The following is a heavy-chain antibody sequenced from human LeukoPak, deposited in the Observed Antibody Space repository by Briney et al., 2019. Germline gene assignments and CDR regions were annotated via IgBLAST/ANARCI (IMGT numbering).Heavy chain of an antibody. D-gene: IGHD2-2*01. CDR2: ISYDGSNK. CDR1: GFTFSSYA. CDR3: ARDQGGVVPAAMPPYYYYYGMDV. V-gene: IGHV3-30-3*01. J-gene: IGHJ6*02. Sequence: GGSLRLSSAASGFTFSSYAMHWVRQAPGKGLEWVAVISYDGSNKYYADSVKGRFTISRDNSKNTLYLQMNSLRAEDTAVYYCARDQGGVVPAAMPPYYYYYGMDVWGQGTTVTVSS.